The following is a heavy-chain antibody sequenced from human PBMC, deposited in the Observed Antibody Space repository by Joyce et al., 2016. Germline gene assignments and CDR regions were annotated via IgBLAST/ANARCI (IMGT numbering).Heavy chain of an antibody. CDR3: ARDTPGASARN. CDR2: INTNTGGT. V-gene: IGHV1-2*02. Sequence: QVQLMQSGAEVKKPGASVKVSCRTSGYTFPGNSMHWVRQAPGQGLEWLGWINTNTGGTDYALKFQGRVTLNKDASTRTVYLDLTNLRLDDTAVYYCARDTPGASARNWGQGTLVTVSS. CDR1: GYTFPGNS. D-gene: IGHD3-10*01. J-gene: IGHJ4*02.